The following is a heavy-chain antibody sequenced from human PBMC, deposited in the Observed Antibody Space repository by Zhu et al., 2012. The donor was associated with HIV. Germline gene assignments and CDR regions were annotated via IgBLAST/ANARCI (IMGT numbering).Heavy chain of an antibody. Sequence: QVHLQESGPGLVRPSETLSLTCTVSGGSISSHYWNWIRQSAGKGLEWIGRIYFSGNTNYNPSLKSRVTMSVDMSKNEFSLKLKSVTAADTAIYYCARGFGYHDSSGHYFGGQFDSWGQGAQVTGLL. CDR1: GGSISSHY. CDR2: IYFSGNT. V-gene: IGHV4-4*07. D-gene: IGHD3-22*01. J-gene: IGHJ4*02. CDR3: ARGFGYHDSSGHYFGGQFDS.